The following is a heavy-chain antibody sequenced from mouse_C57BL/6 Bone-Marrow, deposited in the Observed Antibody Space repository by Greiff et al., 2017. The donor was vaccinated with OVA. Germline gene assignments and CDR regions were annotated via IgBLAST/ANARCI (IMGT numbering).Heavy chain of an antibody. CDR1: GFTFSSYA. CDR2: ISDGCSYT. CDR3: ASRRGYAMDY. V-gene: IGHV5-4*03. Sequence: EVQVVESGGGLVKPGGSLKLSCAASGFTFSSYAMSWVRQTPEKRLEWVATISDGCSYTYYLANGKGRFTITRDNAKNNLNRQMSHLKSEDTALYYCASRRGYAMDYWGQGTSVTVSS. J-gene: IGHJ4*01.